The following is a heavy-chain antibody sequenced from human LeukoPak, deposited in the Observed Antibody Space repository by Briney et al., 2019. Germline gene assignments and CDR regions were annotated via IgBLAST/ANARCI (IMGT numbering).Heavy chain of an antibody. V-gene: IGHV4-59*01. D-gene: IGHD3-3*01. CDR1: GDSISTYY. CDR2: IDHSGDS. J-gene: IGHJ4*02. CDR3: ATETNPASGSRFGY. Sequence: SETLSLTCTISGDSISTYYWDWIRQPPGKGLEWMGYIDHSGDSNYNPSLKSRVTMSLDTSKNQFSLKLSSVTAADTAVYYCATETNPASGSRFGYWGQGTLVTVSS.